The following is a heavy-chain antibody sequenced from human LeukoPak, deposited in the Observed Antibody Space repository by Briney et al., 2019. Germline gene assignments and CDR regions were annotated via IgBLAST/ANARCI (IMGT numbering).Heavy chain of an antibody. V-gene: IGHV3-48*04. CDR3: ARDTYGGSYSGGAFDI. D-gene: IGHD1-26*01. CDR1: GFTFSSYS. J-gene: IGHJ3*02. CDR2: ISSSSSTI. Sequence: PGGSLRLSCAASGFTFSSYSMNWVRQAPGKGLEWVSYISSSSSTIYYADSVKGRFTISRDNAKNSLYLQMNSLRAEDTAVYYCARDTYGGSYSGGAFDIWGQGTMVTVSS.